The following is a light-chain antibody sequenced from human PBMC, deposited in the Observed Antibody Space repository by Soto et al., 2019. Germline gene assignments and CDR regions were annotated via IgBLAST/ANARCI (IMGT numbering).Light chain of an antibody. V-gene: IGKV3-11*01. CDR3: QQRSNWPLT. CDR2: DAS. J-gene: IGKJ3*01. Sequence: EIVLTQSPATLCLSPGERATLSCRASQSISSYLAWYQQKPGQAPRLLIYDASNRATGIPARFSGSGSGTDFTLTISSLEPEDSAVYYCQQRSNWPLTFGPGTKVDIK. CDR1: QSISSY.